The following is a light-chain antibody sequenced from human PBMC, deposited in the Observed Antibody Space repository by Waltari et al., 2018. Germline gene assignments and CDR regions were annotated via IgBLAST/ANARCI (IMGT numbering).Light chain of an antibody. CDR2: DVV. Sequence: QSALIQPASVSGSPGQSITISCSGTSSDVGAYNYLPWYQQHPGRAPKIIIYDVVNRPSGVSNRFSGSKSGNTASLTISGLQAEDEAVYYCCSFTRSTTVIFGGGTKLTVL. CDR3: CSFTRSTTVI. J-gene: IGLJ2*01. CDR1: SSDVGAYNY. V-gene: IGLV2-14*03.